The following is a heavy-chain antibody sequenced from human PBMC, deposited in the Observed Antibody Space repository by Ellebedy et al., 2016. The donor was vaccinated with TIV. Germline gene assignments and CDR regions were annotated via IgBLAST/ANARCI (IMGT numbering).Heavy chain of an antibody. J-gene: IGHJ2*01. Sequence: LSLTXAASGFTFSSYWMHWVRQAPGKGLVWVSRINSDGSSTSYADSVKGRFTISRDNAKNTLYLQMNSLRAEDTAVYYCARLRIAVAGDNLWGRGTLVTVSS. V-gene: IGHV3-74*01. D-gene: IGHD6-19*01. CDR3: ARLRIAVAGDNL. CDR1: GFTFSSYW. CDR2: INSDGSST.